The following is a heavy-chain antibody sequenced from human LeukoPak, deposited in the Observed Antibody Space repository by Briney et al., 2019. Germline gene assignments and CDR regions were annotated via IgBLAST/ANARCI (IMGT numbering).Heavy chain of an antibody. Sequence: GGSLRLSCAASRFTFDDYAMSWVRQVPGKGLEWVSSINWNGGSTSYADSVKGRFTISRDNAKNYLYLHMNSLTAEDTALYYCARQRGDWRSSWFDPWGQGTLVTVSS. CDR2: INWNGGST. V-gene: IGHV3-20*04. J-gene: IGHJ5*02. CDR1: RFTFDDYA. CDR3: ARQRGDWRSSWFDP. D-gene: IGHD2-21*02.